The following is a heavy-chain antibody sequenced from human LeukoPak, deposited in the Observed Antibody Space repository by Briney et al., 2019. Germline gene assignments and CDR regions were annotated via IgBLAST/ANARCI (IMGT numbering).Heavy chain of an antibody. CDR1: GFTFSSYW. Sequence: PGGSLRLSCAASGFTFSSYWMHWVRQAPGKGLVWVSRINSDGSSTSYADSVKGRFTISRDNAKNSLYLQMNSLRAEDTAVYYCARFGDYWPSGYYYYYMDVWGKGTTVTISS. CDR3: ARFGDYWPSGYYYYYMDV. CDR2: INSDGSST. J-gene: IGHJ6*03. D-gene: IGHD4-17*01. V-gene: IGHV3-74*01.